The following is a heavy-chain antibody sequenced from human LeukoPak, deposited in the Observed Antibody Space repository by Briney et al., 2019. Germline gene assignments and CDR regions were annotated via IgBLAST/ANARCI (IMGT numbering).Heavy chain of an antibody. Sequence: SETLSLTCTVSGGSISSSSYYWGWIRQPPGKGLEWIGSIYYSGSTYYNPSLKSRVTISVDTSKNQFSRKLSSVTAADTAVYYCARQGTAYNWNDRPIDYWGQGTLVTVSS. J-gene: IGHJ4*02. D-gene: IGHD1-1*01. V-gene: IGHV4-39*01. CDR3: ARQGTAYNWNDRPIDY. CDR1: GGSISSSSYY. CDR2: IYYSGST.